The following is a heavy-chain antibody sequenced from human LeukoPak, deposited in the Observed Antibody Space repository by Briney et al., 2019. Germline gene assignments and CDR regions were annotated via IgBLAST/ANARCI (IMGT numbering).Heavy chain of an antibody. V-gene: IGHV4-39*01. CDR1: GGSITTTDFD. CDR3: ARFKGGTGFDY. J-gene: IGHJ4*02. CDR2: MSSSGKA. Sequence: PSETLSLTCAVSGGSITTTDFDWAWIRQPPGQGFEWIATMSSSGKAYYYPSLMSRVTISVDTSKNQFSLDVTSVTAADTGLFYCARFKGGTGFDYWGRGILVIVS. D-gene: IGHD1-26*01.